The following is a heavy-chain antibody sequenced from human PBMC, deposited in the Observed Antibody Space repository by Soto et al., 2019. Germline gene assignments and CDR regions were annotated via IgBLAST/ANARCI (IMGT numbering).Heavy chain of an antibody. CDR3: AKEVYYYDSSGYDPRAFDI. Sequence: PGGSLRLSCAASGFTFSSYSMSWVRQAPGKGLEWVSAISGSGGSTYYADSVKGRFTISRDNSKNTLYLQMNSLRAEDTAVYYCAKEVYYYDSSGYDPRAFDIWGQGTIVTVSS. J-gene: IGHJ3*02. CDR2: ISGSGGST. D-gene: IGHD3-22*01. V-gene: IGHV3-23*01. CDR1: GFTFSSYS.